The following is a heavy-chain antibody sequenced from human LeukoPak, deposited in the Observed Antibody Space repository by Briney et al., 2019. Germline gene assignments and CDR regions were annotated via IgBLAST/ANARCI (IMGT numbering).Heavy chain of an antibody. CDR1: GGSISSYY. CDR2: IYYSGST. V-gene: IGHV4-59*01. CDR3: ARGDTAMFRFAN. Sequence: SETLSLTCTVSGGSISSYYWSWIRQPPGKGLEWIGYIYYSGSTNHNPSLKSRVTISVDTSKNQFSLKLSSVTAADTAVYYCARGDTAMFRFANWGQGTLVTVSS. D-gene: IGHD5-18*01. J-gene: IGHJ4*02.